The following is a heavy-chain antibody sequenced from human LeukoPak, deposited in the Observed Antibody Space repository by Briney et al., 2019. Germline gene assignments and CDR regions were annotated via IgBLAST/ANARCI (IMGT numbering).Heavy chain of an antibody. Sequence: GGSLRLSCAASGFTLSSYWMHWVRQAPGKGLVWVSRINGDGRSTSYTDSVKGRFTISRDNAKNTLYLQMNSLRAEDTAVYYCAREGIPAAGDYWGQGTLVTVSS. V-gene: IGHV3-74*01. J-gene: IGHJ4*02. CDR3: AREGIPAAGDY. CDR1: GFTLSSYW. D-gene: IGHD6-13*01. CDR2: INGDGRST.